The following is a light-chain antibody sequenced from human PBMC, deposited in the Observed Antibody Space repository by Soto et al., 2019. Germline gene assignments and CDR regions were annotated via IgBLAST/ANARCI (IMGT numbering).Light chain of an antibody. CDR1: QSVSSN. Sequence: EIVMTQSPATLSVSPGERATLSCRASQSVSSNLAWYQQKPGQAPRLHVYRASTRATGIPARFSGSGSGTEFTLTISSLQSEDFALYYCQQYNKWPPITFGQGTRLEIK. V-gene: IGKV3-15*01. CDR3: QQYNKWPPIT. CDR2: RAS. J-gene: IGKJ5*01.